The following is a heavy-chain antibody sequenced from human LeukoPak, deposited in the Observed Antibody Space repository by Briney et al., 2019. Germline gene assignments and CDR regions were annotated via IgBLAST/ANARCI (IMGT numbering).Heavy chain of an antibody. CDR2: INSDETST. J-gene: IGHJ4*02. D-gene: IGHD3-22*01. CDR3: ARFNGYYDSFDY. V-gene: IGHV3-74*01. Sequence: PGGSLRLPCAASGFIFSNYWMHWVRQAPGKGLVWVSRINSDETSTTYADSVRGRFTLSRDNAKNTLYLQMNSLRDEDTAVYYCARFNGYYDSFDYWGQGTLVTVSS. CDR1: GFIFSNYW.